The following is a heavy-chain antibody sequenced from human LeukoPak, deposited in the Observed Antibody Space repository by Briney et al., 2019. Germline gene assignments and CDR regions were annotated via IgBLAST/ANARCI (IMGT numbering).Heavy chain of an antibody. CDR1: GGTFSSYA. CDR2: ISGYNGNT. CDR3: ARGPRYFDWLSHGAYFDY. D-gene: IGHD3-9*01. Sequence: ASVKVSCKASGGTFSSYAISWVRQAPGQGLEWMGWISGYNGNTNYAQKLQGRVTMTTDTSTSTAYMELRSLRSDDTAVYYCARGPRYFDWLSHGAYFDYWGQGTLVTVSS. J-gene: IGHJ4*02. V-gene: IGHV1-18*01.